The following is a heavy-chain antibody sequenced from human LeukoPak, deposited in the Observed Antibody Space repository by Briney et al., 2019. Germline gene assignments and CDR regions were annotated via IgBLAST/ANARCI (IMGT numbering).Heavy chain of an antibody. CDR3: ARVASSIDYYYMDV. V-gene: IGHV4-59*01. J-gene: IGHJ6*03. Sequence: PSETLSLTCTVSGGSISSYYWSWIRQPPGKGLEWIGYIYYSGSTNYNPSLKSRVTISVDTSKNQFSLKLSSVTAADTAVYYCARVASSIDYYYMDVWGKGTTVTISS. CDR1: GGSISSYY. CDR2: IYYSGST. D-gene: IGHD6-6*01.